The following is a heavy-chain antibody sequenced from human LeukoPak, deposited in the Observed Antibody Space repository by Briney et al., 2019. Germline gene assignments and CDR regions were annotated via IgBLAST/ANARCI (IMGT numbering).Heavy chain of an antibody. CDR2: VSYDGSSE. Sequence: PGGSLRLSCAASGFTFSSYSIHWVRQAPGKGLEWVAVVSYDGSSENYADSVKGRFTISRDNSKNTLYLQMNSLRAEDTAVYYCARWHGLQSLDYWGQGTLVTVSS. J-gene: IGHJ4*02. D-gene: IGHD4-11*01. CDR1: GFTFSSYS. CDR3: ARWHGLQSLDY. V-gene: IGHV3-30*14.